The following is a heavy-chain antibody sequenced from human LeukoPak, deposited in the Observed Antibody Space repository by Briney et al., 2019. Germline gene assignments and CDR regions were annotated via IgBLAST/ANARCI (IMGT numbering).Heavy chain of an antibody. D-gene: IGHD6-19*01. Sequence: PGASVKVSCKASGYTFTGYYMHWVRQAPGQGLEWMGWINPNSGGTNYAQKFQGRVTMTTDTSTSTAYMELRSLRSDDTAVYYCARDHLKYSSGWYRPDGIDYWGQGTLVTVSS. CDR3: ARDHLKYSSGWYRPDGIDY. V-gene: IGHV1-2*02. CDR2: INPNSGGT. J-gene: IGHJ4*02. CDR1: GYTFTGYY.